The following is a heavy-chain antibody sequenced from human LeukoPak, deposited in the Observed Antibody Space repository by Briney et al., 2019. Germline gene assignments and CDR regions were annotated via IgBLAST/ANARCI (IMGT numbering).Heavy chain of an antibody. Sequence: ASVKVSCKASGYTFTSYGISWVRQAPGQGLEWMGWISAYNGNTNYAQKLQGRVTMTTDTSTSTAYMELRSLRSDDTAVYYCAGISIAAAGPYYMDVWGKGTTVTVSS. J-gene: IGHJ6*03. CDR3: AGISIAAAGPYYMDV. V-gene: IGHV1-18*01. CDR1: GYTFTSYG. CDR2: ISAYNGNT. D-gene: IGHD6-13*01.